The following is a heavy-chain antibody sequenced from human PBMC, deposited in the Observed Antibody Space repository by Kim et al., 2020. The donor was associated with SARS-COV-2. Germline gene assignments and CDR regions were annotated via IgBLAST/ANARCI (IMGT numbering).Heavy chain of an antibody. V-gene: IGHV3-21*01. J-gene: IGHJ4*02. CDR3: AREPDYGGNSEGY. CDR2: ISSSSSYI. D-gene: IGHD4-17*01. Sequence: GGSLRLSCAASGFTFSSYSMNWVRQAPGKGLEWVSSISSSSSYIYYADSVKGRFTISRDNAKNSLYLQMNSLRAEDTAVYYCAREPDYGGNSEGYWGQGTLVTVSS. CDR1: GFTFSSYS.